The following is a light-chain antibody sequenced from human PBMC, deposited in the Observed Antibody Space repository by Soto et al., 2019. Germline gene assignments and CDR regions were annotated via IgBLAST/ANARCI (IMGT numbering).Light chain of an antibody. CDR3: SSHAASGV. V-gene: IGLV2-8*01. J-gene: IGLJ3*02. CDR2: EVN. Sequence: QSALTQPPSASGSPGQSVAISCSGTSGDVGGYNYVSWYQQHPGKAPKLIIYEVNKRPSGVPDHFSGSKSGNTASLTVSGLQAEDEADYYCSSHAASGVFAGGTKLTVL. CDR1: SGDVGGYNY.